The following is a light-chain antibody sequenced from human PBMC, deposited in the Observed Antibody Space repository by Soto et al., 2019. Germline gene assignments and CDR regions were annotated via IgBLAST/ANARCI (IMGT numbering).Light chain of an antibody. CDR2: DVN. CDR1: SSDVGAYNY. V-gene: IGLV2-14*01. CDR3: TSWTXSTTMK. J-gene: IGLJ2*01. Sequence: QSALTQPASVSGSPGQSITISCTGTSSDVGAYNYVSWYQQHPGKAPKLMIYDVNIRPSGVSNRFSGSKSGNTASLTISGLQAXXEXXYYCTSWTXSTTMKFGGGTKVTVL.